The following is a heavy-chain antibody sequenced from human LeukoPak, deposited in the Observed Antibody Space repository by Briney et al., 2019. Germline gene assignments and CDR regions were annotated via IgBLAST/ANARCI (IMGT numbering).Heavy chain of an antibody. CDR1: GGSISSGGHY. Sequence: SQTLSLTCTVSGGSISSGGHYWSWIRQPAGKGLEYLGRISSTGSTNYNPSLRSRVTISADASKNHFSLKLTSVTAADTAVYYCARDQTYSGSGIYTYFDYWGQGILVTVSS. CDR3: ARDQTYSGSGIYTYFDY. CDR2: ISSTGST. V-gene: IGHV4-61*02. J-gene: IGHJ4*02. D-gene: IGHD3-10*01.